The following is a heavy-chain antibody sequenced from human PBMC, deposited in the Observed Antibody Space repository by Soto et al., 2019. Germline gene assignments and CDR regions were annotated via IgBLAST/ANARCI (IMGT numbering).Heavy chain of an antibody. J-gene: IGHJ6*02. CDR3: ARGGGQWLPLDYYYYGMDV. V-gene: IGHV3-30-3*01. CDR1: GFTFSSYA. CDR2: ISYDGSNK. Sequence: GGSLRLSCAASGFTFSSYAMHWVRQAPGKGLEWVAVISYDGSNKYYADSVKGRFTISRDNSKNTLYLQMNSLRAEDTAVYYCARGGGQWLPLDYYYYGMDVWGQGTTVNVSS. D-gene: IGHD5-12*01.